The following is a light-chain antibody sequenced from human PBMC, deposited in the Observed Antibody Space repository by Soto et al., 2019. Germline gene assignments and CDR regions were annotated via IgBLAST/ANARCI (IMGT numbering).Light chain of an antibody. CDR2: GAS. CDR1: QSVNSN. J-gene: IGKJ1*01. CDR3: QQYYNWPPLT. V-gene: IGKV3-15*01. Sequence: EIVMTQSPATLSVSPGERATLSCRASQSVNSNLAWYQQKPGQAPRLLIYGASTRATDVPARFSGSGSGTEFTLTISSLQSEDFAVYYCQQYYNWPPLTFGHGTKVEIK.